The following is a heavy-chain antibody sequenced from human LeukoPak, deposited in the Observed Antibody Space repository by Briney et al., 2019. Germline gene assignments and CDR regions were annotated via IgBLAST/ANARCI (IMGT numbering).Heavy chain of an antibody. CDR1: GYSFTSYW. CDR2: IYPGDSDT. D-gene: IGHD5-18*01. V-gene: IGHV5-51*01. CDR3: ARLGGGRADTAMEYLDY. J-gene: IGHJ4*02. Sequence: GESLKISCKGSGYSFTSYWIGWVRPMPGKGLEWMGIIYPGDSDTRYSPSFQGQVTISADKSISTAYLQWSSLKASDTAMYYCARLGGGRADTAMEYLDYWGQGTLVTVSS.